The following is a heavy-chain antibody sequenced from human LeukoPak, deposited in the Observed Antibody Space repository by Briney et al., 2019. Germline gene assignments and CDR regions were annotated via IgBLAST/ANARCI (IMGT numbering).Heavy chain of an antibody. J-gene: IGHJ4*02. CDR2: ISASGGST. CDR1: GFTFINYA. D-gene: IGHD3-22*01. CDR3: ATQTLTSGYYSGPLRY. Sequence: GGSLRLSCAASGFTFINYAMTWVRQAPGKGLEWISTISASGGSTYYAGSVKGRFTISRDNSKNTLYLQVNSLRAEDTAVYYCATQTLTSGYYSGPLRYWGQGTLVTVSS. V-gene: IGHV3-23*01.